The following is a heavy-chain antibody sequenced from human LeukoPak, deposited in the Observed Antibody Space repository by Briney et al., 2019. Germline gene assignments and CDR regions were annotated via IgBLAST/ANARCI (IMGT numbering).Heavy chain of an antibody. CDR3: ARDLSDYCDSHALGY. Sequence: SETLSLTCTVSGGSISSYYWSWIRQPPGKGLEWIGYIYYSGTTNYNPSLKSRVTISVDTSKNQFSLKLSSVTAADTAVYYCARDLSDYCDSHALGYWGQGTLVTVSS. CDR2: IYYSGTT. CDR1: GGSISSYY. J-gene: IGHJ4*02. V-gene: IGHV4-59*01. D-gene: IGHD3-22*01.